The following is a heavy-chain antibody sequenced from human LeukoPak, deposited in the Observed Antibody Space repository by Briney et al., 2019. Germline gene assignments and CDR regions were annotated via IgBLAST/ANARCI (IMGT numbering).Heavy chain of an antibody. CDR1: GGSISSSN. D-gene: IGHD3-22*01. CDR3: ATIKGSGYYSL. Sequence: PSETLSLTCAVSGGSISSSNWWSWVRQPPGKGLEWVSYISRSGSVIYYADSVKGRFTISRDNAKNSLYLQMNSLRAEDTAVYYCATIKGSGYYSLWGQGTLVTVSS. CDR2: ISRSGSVI. J-gene: IGHJ4*02. V-gene: IGHV3-48*04.